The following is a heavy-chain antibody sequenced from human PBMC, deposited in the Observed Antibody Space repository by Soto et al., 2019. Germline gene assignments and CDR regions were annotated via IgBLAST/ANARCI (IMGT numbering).Heavy chain of an antibody. CDR2: IIPLLGIA. CDR1: GGTFSSYT. D-gene: IGHD2-2*01. Sequence: QVQLVQSGAEVKKPGSSVKVSCKASGGTFSSYTISWVRQAPGQGLEWMGRIIPLLGIANYAQKFQGRVTITADKSTSTAYMELSSLRSADTAVYYCASPSVVPAATFYYYYYYMDVWGKGTTVTVSS. V-gene: IGHV1-69*02. J-gene: IGHJ6*03. CDR3: ASPSVVPAATFYYYYYYMDV.